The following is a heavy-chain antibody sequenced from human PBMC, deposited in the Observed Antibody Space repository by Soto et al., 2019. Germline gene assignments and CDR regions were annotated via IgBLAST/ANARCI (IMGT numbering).Heavy chain of an antibody. Sequence: QVQLVESGGGVVQPGRSLRLSCAASGFTFSSYGMHWVRQAPGKGLEWVAVIWYDGSNKYYADSVKGRFTISRDNSKXXXXXXXXXXXXXXXXXXXXXRDHCSSTSCYMYYYYMDVWGKGTTVTVSS. CDR2: IWYDGSNK. CDR1: GFTFSSYG. CDR3: XRDHCSSTSCYMYYYYMDV. J-gene: IGHJ6*03. V-gene: IGHV3-33*01. D-gene: IGHD2-2*02.